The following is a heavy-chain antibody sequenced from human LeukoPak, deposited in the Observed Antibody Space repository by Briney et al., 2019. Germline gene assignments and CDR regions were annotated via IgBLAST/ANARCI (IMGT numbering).Heavy chain of an antibody. Sequence: GGSLRLSCAASGFTFSDYYMSWIRQAPGKGLEWVSYISSSGSTIYHADSVKGRFTISRDNAKNSLYLQMNSLRAEDTAVYYCANAYDSFGHLDYWGQGTLVTVSS. CDR2: ISSSGSTI. J-gene: IGHJ4*02. V-gene: IGHV3-11*04. CDR3: ANAYDSFGHLDY. D-gene: IGHD5-12*01. CDR1: GFTFSDYY.